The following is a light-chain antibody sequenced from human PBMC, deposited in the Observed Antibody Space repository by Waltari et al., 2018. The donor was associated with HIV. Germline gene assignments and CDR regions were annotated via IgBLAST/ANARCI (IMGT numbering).Light chain of an antibody. CDR1: SSNIGAGYD. Sequence: QSVLTQPPSVSGAPGQRVTISCTGTSSNIGAGYDVHWYQQLPGTAPKLLIYANIHRPSWVPDRFSVSKSATSASLAITGLQAEDEADYFCQSYDSSLSAYVVFGGGTKLTVL. CDR3: QSYDSSLSAYVV. CDR2: ANI. J-gene: IGLJ2*01. V-gene: IGLV1-40*01.